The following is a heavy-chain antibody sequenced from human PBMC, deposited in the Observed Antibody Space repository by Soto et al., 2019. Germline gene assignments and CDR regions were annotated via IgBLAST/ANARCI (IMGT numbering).Heavy chain of an antibody. D-gene: IGHD5-12*01. Sequence: SETLSLTCTVSGGSISSGGYYWSWIRQHPGKGLEWIEYIYYSGSTYYNPSLKSRVTISVDTSKNQFSLKLSSVTAADTAVYYCARDSYEAGFDYWGQGTLVTVSS. CDR1: GGSISSGGYY. CDR3: ARDSYEAGFDY. J-gene: IGHJ4*02. V-gene: IGHV4-31*03. CDR2: IYYSGST.